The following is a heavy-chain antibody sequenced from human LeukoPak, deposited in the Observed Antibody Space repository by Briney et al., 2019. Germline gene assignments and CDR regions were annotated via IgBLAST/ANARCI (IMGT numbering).Heavy chain of an antibody. V-gene: IGHV1-18*01. Sequence: GASVKVSCKASGGTFSSYAISWVRQAPGQGLEWMGWISAYNGNTNYAQKLQGRVTMTTDTSTSTAYMELRSLRSDDTAVYYCARDNLVATSPLEVDYWGQGTLVTVSS. CDR1: GGTFSSYA. CDR3: ARDNLVATSPLEVDY. J-gene: IGHJ4*02. D-gene: IGHD5-12*01. CDR2: ISAYNGNT.